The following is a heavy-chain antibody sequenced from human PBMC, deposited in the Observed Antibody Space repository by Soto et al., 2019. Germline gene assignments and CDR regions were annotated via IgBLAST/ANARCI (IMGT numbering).Heavy chain of an antibody. Sequence: PSETLSLTCTVSGGSIASSLYCWGWVRQSPGKGLEWIESIYYSGSTHYNPSLKSRVTVSVDTSKNQFSLKLTSVTAADTAVYFCVSHRNYIVVSGSFFDYWSQGTLVTVSS. V-gene: IGHV4-39*01. CDR3: VSHRNYIVVSGSFFDY. CDR1: GGSIASSLYC. CDR2: IYYSGST. J-gene: IGHJ4*02. D-gene: IGHD6-19*01.